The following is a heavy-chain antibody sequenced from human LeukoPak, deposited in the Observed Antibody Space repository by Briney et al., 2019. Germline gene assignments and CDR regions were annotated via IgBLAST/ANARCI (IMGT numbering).Heavy chain of an antibody. CDR3: ASAFGRSMNY. CDR2: IYSTTTYI. V-gene: IGHV3-21*01. CDR1: GFTFSSFS. Sequence: GGSLRLSCAASGFTFSSFSMNWVRQAPGKGLEWVSSIYSTTTYIYYADSVKGRFTISRDNAENSLYLQMNSLRAEDTAVYYCASAFGRSMNYWGQGTLVTVSS. D-gene: IGHD1-26*01. J-gene: IGHJ4*02.